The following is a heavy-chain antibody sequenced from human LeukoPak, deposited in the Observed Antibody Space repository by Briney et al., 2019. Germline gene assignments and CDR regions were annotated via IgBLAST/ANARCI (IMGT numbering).Heavy chain of an antibody. D-gene: IGHD3-22*01. J-gene: IGHJ1*01. CDR3: ARDRDSDYYDSSAGYFQH. CDR2: IVVGSGNT. V-gene: IGHV1-58*01. Sequence: SVKVSCKASGFTFTSSAVQWVRQARGQRLEWIGWIVVGSGNTNYAQKFQERVTITRDMSTSTAYMELSSLRSEDTAVYYCARDRDSDYYDSSAGYFQHWGQGTLVTVSS. CDR1: GFTFTSSA.